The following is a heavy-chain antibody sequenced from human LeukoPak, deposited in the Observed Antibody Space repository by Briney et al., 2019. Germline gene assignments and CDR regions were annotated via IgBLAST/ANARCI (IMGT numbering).Heavy chain of an antibody. CDR1: GFTFSSYA. Sequence: GGSLRLSCAASGFTFSSYAMHWVRQAPGKGLEWVAVISYDGSNKSYPDSLQGRFTISRDNSKNTPYLQMNSLRAEDTAVYYCAREVPAYDSRFSAFDYWGQGTLVTVSS. J-gene: IGHJ4*02. D-gene: IGHD3-22*01. CDR2: ISYDGSNK. V-gene: IGHV3-30-3*01. CDR3: AREVPAYDSRFSAFDY.